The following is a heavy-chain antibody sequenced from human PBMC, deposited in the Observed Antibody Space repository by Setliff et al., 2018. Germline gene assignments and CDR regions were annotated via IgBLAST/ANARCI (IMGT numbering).Heavy chain of an antibody. Sequence: SETLSLTCTVSGGSISSYYWSWIRQPAGKGLEWIGRIYTSGSTNYNPSLKSRVTMSVDTSKNQFSLKLSSVTAADTAVYYCARDSRGNPPNYMDVWCKGTTVTVS. CDR2: IYTSGST. V-gene: IGHV4-4*07. CDR1: GGSISSYY. CDR3: ARDSRGNPPNYMDV. J-gene: IGHJ6*03.